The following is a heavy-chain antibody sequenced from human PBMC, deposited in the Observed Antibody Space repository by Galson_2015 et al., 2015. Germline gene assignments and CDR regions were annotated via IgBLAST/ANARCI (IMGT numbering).Heavy chain of an antibody. Sequence: SLRLSCAASGFTFSSYAMNWVRQVPGKGLEWVAVLSHDGSKRFYADSVKGRFTISRDNSKNTLYLQMSSLRAEDTAVYYCTKTASPGIAVTGTVYYFDNWGQGTLVTVS. CDR2: LSHDGSKR. CDR1: GFTFSSYA. V-gene: IGHV3-30*18. J-gene: IGHJ4*02. D-gene: IGHD6-19*01. CDR3: TKTASPGIAVTGTVYYFDN.